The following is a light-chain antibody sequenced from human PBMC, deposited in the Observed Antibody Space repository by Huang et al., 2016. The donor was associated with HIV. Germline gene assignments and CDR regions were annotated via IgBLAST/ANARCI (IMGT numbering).Light chain of an antibody. Sequence: DIQMTQSPSSLSASVGDRVTITCQASQDISNYLNWYQQKTGKAPKLLIYDASNLETGVPSRFSGSGSGTDFTFTISSLQPEDIATYYCQQYDNLPRFGGGTKVEIK. CDR2: DAS. J-gene: IGKJ4*01. CDR1: QDISNY. CDR3: QQYDNLPR. V-gene: IGKV1-33*01.